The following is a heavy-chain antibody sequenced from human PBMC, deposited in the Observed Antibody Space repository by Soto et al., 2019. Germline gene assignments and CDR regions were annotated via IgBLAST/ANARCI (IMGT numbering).Heavy chain of an antibody. D-gene: IGHD3-16*01. CDR1: GGSFSGYY. CDR3: AIMTTPNRFFDY. CDR2: INHSGST. V-gene: IGHV4-34*01. J-gene: IGHJ4*02. Sequence: SETLSLTCAVYGGSFSGYYWSWIRQPPGKGLEWIGEINHSGSTNYNPSLKSRVTISVDTSKNQFSLKLSSVTAADTAVYYCAIMTTPNRFFDYWGQGTLVTVSS.